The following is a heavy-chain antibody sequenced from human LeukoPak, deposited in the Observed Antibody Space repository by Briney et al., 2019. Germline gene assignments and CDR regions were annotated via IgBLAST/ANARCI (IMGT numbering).Heavy chain of an antibody. CDR1: GFTFSSYG. J-gene: IGHJ4*02. Sequence: PGRSLRLSCAASGFTFSSYGMHWVRQAPGKGLEWVAVIWYDGSKKYYADSVKGRFTISRDNSKNTLYLQMNSLRAEDTAVYYCARAVVVVAATLGYWGQGTLVTVSS. D-gene: IGHD2-15*01. CDR2: IWYDGSKK. CDR3: ARAVVVVAATLGY. V-gene: IGHV3-33*01.